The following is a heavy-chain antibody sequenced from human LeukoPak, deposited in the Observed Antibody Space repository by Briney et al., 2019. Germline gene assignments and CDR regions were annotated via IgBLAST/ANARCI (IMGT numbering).Heavy chain of an antibody. D-gene: IGHD1-26*01. CDR3: ARVGIVGATNGY. CDR1: GGSISSYY. CDR2: INHSGST. J-gene: IGHJ4*02. Sequence: SETLSLTCTVSGGSISSYYWSWIRQPPGKGLEWIGEINHSGSTNYNPSLKSRVTISVDTSKNQFSLKLSSVTAADTAVYYCARVGIVGATNGYWGQGTLVTVSS. V-gene: IGHV4-34*01.